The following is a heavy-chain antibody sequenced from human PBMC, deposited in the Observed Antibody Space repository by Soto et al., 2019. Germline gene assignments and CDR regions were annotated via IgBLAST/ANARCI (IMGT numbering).Heavy chain of an antibody. J-gene: IGHJ6*02. Sequence: QVQLVQSGAEVKRPGASVKVSCKASGYTLTDNYMHWVREAPGQGLEWMGWINPNGGTNYAQKFQGRVTMTRDTSISTAYMELSSLRSEDTAVYYCARGGRWLQATRGGMDVWGQGTTVTVSS. V-gene: IGHV1-2*02. D-gene: IGHD5-12*01. CDR3: ARGGRWLQATRGGMDV. CDR2: INPNGGT. CDR1: GYTLTDNY.